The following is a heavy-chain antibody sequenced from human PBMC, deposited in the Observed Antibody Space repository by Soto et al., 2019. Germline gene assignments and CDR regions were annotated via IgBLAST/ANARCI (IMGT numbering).Heavy chain of an antibody. J-gene: IGHJ4*02. D-gene: IGHD3-10*01. Sequence: QVQLQESGPGLVKPSETLSLTCTVSNDSISPYYWSWIRQPPGKGLEWIGFIYYSGSTTYNPSLKSRVTISVATSKNHFSLKLTSVTAADTAIYSCERHFPPLHSGSHYFDLWGQGTLVTVSS. CDR3: ERHFPPLHSGSHYFDL. CDR1: NDSISPYY. V-gene: IGHV4-59*08. CDR2: IYYSGST.